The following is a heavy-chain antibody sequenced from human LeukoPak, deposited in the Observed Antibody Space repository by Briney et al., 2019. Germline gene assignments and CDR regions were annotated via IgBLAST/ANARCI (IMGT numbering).Heavy chain of an antibody. CDR3: ARPGDYGDSVDY. D-gene: IGHD4-17*01. V-gene: IGHV4-39*01. CDR2: IYYSGST. J-gene: IGHJ4*02. Sequence: SETLSLTCTVSGGSISSSSYYWGWIRQPPGKGLEWIGSIYYSGSTYYNPSLKSRVTISVDTSKNQFSLKLSSVTATDTAVYYCARPGDYGDSVDYWGQGTLVTVSS. CDR1: GGSISSSSYY.